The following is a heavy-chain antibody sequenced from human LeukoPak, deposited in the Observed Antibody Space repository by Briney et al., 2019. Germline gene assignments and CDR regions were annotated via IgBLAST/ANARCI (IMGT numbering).Heavy chain of an antibody. Sequence: SETLSLTCTVSGGSVSSSSYYWGWIRQPPGKGLEWIGSIYYSGSTYYNPSLKSRVSISVDTSKNQFSLKLSSVTAADTAVYYCARVAYSGYDYRGYFDYWGQGTLVTVSS. J-gene: IGHJ4*02. CDR1: GGSVSSSSYY. V-gene: IGHV4-39*07. CDR2: IYYSGST. D-gene: IGHD5-12*01. CDR3: ARVAYSGYDYRGYFDY.